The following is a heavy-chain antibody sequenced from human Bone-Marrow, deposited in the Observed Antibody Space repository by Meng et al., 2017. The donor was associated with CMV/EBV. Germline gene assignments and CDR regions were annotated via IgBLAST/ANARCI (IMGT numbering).Heavy chain of an antibody. CDR1: GFTFSSYW. CDR3: ARERSGYYFDP. CDR2: IKQDGSEK. J-gene: IGHJ5*02. D-gene: IGHD3-3*01. V-gene: IGHV3-7*01. Sequence: GESLKISCAASGFTFSSYWMSWVRQAPGKGLEWVANIKQDGSEKYYVDSVKGRFTISRDNAKNSLYLQMNSLITEDTAVYYCARERSGYYFDPWGQGTLVTVSS.